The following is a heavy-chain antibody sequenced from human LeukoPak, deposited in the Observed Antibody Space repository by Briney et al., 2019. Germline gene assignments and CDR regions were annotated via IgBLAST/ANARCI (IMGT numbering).Heavy chain of an antibody. V-gene: IGHV4-4*07. CDR1: GVSISCDY. Sequence: PSETLSLTCTVSGVSISCDYRSWIRHPAGKGLEWIALIDNSGGTNYNPSLKGRATMSRDTSKNDFSLNLSSVTAADTAVYYCARLKNNAFSPWGQGILVTVSS. CDR3: ARLKNNAFSP. J-gene: IGHJ5*02. CDR2: IDNSGGT. D-gene: IGHD3-3*02.